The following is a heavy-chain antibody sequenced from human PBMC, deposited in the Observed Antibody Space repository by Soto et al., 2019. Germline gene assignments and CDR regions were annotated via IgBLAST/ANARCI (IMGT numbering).Heavy chain of an antibody. V-gene: IGHV3-74*01. CDR1: GFTFSSYW. CDR2: MNMDGNRI. CDR3: AKDMPYSSSWYPIGAFDI. D-gene: IGHD6-13*01. J-gene: IGHJ3*02. Sequence: PGGSLRLSCAASGFTFSSYWMHWVRQAPGKGLEWVSRMNMDGNRISYVDSVKGRCTISRDNSKNTLYLQMNSLRAEDTAVYYCAKDMPYSSSWYPIGAFDIWGQGTMVTVSS.